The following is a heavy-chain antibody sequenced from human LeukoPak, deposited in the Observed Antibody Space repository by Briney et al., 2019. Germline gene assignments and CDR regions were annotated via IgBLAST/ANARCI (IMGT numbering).Heavy chain of an antibody. V-gene: IGHV3-23*01. CDR1: GFTFSNFP. CDR2: ISNDAISS. D-gene: IGHD1-1*01. J-gene: IGHJ6*02. CDR3: AKERTEYYYYGMDV. Sequence: GGSLRLSCADSGFTFSNFPMSWVRQAPGKGLEWVSRISNDAISSLYADSVKGRFTISRDNSKSTLYLQMNSLRAEDTALYYCAKERTEYYYYGMDVWGQGTTVTVSS.